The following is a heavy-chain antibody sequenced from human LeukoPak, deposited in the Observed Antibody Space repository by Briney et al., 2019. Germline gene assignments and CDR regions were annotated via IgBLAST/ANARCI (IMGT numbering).Heavy chain of an antibody. V-gene: IGHV1-46*01. CDR1: GYTFTSYH. D-gene: IGHD2-15*01. J-gene: IGHJ3*02. CDR3: ARGVQVAATPDAFDI. Sequence: ASVKVSCKASGYTFTSYHMHWVRQAPGQGLEWMGIINPSGGSTSYAQKFQGRVTMTRDMSTSTVYMELSSLRSEDTAVYYCARGVQVAATPDAFDIWGQGTMVTVSS. CDR2: INPSGGST.